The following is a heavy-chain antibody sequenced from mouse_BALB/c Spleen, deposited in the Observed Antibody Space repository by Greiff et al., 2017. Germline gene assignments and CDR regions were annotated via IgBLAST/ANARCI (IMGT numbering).Heavy chain of an antibody. J-gene: IGHJ3*01. D-gene: IGHD2-1*01. Sequence: VQLKQSGPELVKPGASVKIPCKASGYTFTDYNMDWVKQSHGKSLEWIGDINPNNGGTIYNQKFKGKATLTVDKSSSTAYMELRSLTSEDTAVYYCARRSYGNYIAWFAYWGQGTLVTVSA. V-gene: IGHV1-18*01. CDR1: GYTFTDYN. CDR3: ARRSYGNYIAWFAY. CDR2: INPNNGGT.